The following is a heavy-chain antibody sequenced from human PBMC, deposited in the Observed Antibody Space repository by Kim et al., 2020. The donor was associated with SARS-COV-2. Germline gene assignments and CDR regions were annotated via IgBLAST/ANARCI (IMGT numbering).Heavy chain of an antibody. D-gene: IGHD2-15*01. J-gene: IGHJ4*02. CDR3: AKRYCSGGTCYSIDY. V-gene: IGHV3-23*01. CDR1: GFTFRSHA. Sequence: GGSLRLSCAASGFTFRSHAMNWVRQAPGKGLEWVSGISGSGGTTNYADSVKGRFTISRDNSKNTLYLQMNMLSAEDTAVYYCAKRYCSGGTCYSIDYWGQGTLVTVSS. CDR2: ISGSGGTT.